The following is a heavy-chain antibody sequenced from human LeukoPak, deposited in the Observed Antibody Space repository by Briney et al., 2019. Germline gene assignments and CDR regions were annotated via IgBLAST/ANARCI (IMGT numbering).Heavy chain of an antibody. J-gene: IGHJ4*02. CDR2: ISWDSGSI. CDR3: AKDPTYYYDGSGTS. Sequence: PGGSLRLSCAASGFTFDDYAMHWVRQPPGKGLEWVSGISWDSGSIGYADSVKGRFTISRDNAKNSLYLQMNSLRAEDTALYYCAKDPTYYYDGSGTSWGQGTLVTVSS. D-gene: IGHD3-22*01. V-gene: IGHV3-9*01. CDR1: GFTFDDYA.